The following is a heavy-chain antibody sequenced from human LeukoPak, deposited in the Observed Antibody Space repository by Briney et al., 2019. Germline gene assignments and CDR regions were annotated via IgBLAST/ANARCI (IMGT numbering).Heavy chain of an antibody. J-gene: IGHJ4*02. V-gene: IGHV1-24*01. CDR2: FDPEDGET. Sequence: ASVKVSCKVSGYTLTELSMHWVRQAPGKGLEWMGGFDPEDGETIYAQKFQGRVTMTEDTSTDTAYMELSSLRSEDTAVYYCATSVGAAGTAVVFDYWGQGTLVTVSS. CDR3: ATSVGAAGTAVVFDY. D-gene: IGHD6-13*01. CDR1: GYTLTELS.